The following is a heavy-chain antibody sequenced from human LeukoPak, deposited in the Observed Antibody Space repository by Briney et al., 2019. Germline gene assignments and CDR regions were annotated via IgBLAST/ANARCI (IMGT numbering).Heavy chain of an antibody. Sequence: ASVKVSCKASGGTLSNFDIHWVRQGPGQGLEWMGGISPIFGTTNYAQNFQGRVTFTADESTNTAYMEVNSLRSEDTAVYYCATAHIGARGWFDPWGQGTLDTVSS. CDR3: ATAHIGARGWFDP. CDR2: ISPIFGTT. J-gene: IGHJ5*02. V-gene: IGHV1-69*13. CDR1: GGTLSNFD. D-gene: IGHD6-6*01.